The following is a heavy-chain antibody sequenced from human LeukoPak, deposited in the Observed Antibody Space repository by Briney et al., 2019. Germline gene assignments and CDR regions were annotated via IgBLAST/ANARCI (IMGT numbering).Heavy chain of an antibody. Sequence: GGSLRLSCAASGFTFSTYYMNWVRQAPGKGLEWVSSISRSSDYIDYADSVKGRFTISRDNAKNSLYLQMNSLRAEDTAVYYCAREFLKDYGDRGWGQGTLVTVSS. D-gene: IGHD4-17*01. CDR2: ISRSSDYI. V-gene: IGHV3-21*01. CDR3: AREFLKDYGDRG. J-gene: IGHJ4*02. CDR1: GFTFSTYY.